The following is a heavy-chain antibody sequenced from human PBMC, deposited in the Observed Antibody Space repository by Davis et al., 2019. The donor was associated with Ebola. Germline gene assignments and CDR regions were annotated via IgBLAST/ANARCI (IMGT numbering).Heavy chain of an antibody. CDR3: ARLPTRGQGYGMDV. CDR2: IYSGGST. J-gene: IGHJ6*02. Sequence: PGGSLRLSCAASGFTVSSNYMSWVRQAPGKGLEWVSVIYSGGSTYYADSVKGRFTISRHNSKNTLYLQMNSLRAEDTAVYYCARLPTRGQGYGMDVWGQGTTVTVSS. CDR1: GFTVSSNY. V-gene: IGHV3-53*04.